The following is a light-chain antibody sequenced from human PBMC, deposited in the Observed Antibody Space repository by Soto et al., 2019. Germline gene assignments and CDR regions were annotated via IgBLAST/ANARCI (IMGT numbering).Light chain of an antibody. CDR2: GNS. J-gene: IGLJ3*02. Sequence: QAVVTQPPSVSGAPGQRVTISCTGSSSNIGAGYDVHWYQQLPGTAPKLLIYGNSNRPSGVPHRFSGSKSGTSASLAITGLQAEDEADYSCQSYDSSLSGWVFGGGTKLTVL. V-gene: IGLV1-40*02. CDR1: SSNIGAGYD. CDR3: QSYDSSLSGWV.